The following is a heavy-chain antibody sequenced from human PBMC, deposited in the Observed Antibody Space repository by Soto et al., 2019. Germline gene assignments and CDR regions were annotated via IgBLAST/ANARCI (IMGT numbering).Heavy chain of an antibody. Sequence: QVQLVQSGAEVKKPGASVKVSCRASGYNFRDYYLHWVRQAPGAGLEWMGSIIPNNGDTHYAQRFQGRITLTTDTSLDTAYMEIGRLMVNDTAIYCGATPGDSRNSPSWIDHWGQGALLTGYS. V-gene: IGHV1-2*02. D-gene: IGHD2-2*01. CDR1: GYNFRDYY. J-gene: IGHJ5*02. CDR2: IIPNNGDT. CDR3: ATPGDSRNSPSWIDH.